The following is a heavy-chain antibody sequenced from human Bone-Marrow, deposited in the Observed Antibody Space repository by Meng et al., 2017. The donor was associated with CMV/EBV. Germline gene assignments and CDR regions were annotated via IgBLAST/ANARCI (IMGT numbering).Heavy chain of an antibody. D-gene: IGHD1-1*01. CDR3: AKEVPADY. CDR1: GFIFSNYA. V-gene: IGHV3-23*01. Sequence: GESLKISCAASGFIFSNYAMSWVRQAPGKGLEWVSGISGSGGSTFYADSMKGRFTISRDNSKNTLYLQMNSLRAEDTAIYYCAKEVPADYWGQGTLVIVSS. CDR2: ISGSGGST. J-gene: IGHJ4*02.